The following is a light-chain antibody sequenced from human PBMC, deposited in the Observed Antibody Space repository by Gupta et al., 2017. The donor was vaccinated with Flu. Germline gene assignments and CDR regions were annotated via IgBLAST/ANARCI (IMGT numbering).Light chain of an antibody. CDR1: QSDSKY. CDR3: QQANSLPIT. Sequence: PSAVSATVGDTVTITCRGSQSDSKYVAWYQQKPGEAPNLLIYTTSTLQAGVPSRFSGSGSGTYFTLTISSLQAEDAAIYYCQQANSLPITFGRGTRVEIK. CDR2: TTS. V-gene: IGKV1-12*01. J-gene: IGKJ5*01.